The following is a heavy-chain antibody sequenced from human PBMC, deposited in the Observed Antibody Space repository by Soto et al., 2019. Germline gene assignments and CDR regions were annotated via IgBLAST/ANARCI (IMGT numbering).Heavy chain of an antibody. CDR2: IYYSGST. CDR3: ARQGARTYDFWSGYYTWSDP. J-gene: IGHJ5*02. D-gene: IGHD3-3*01. V-gene: IGHV4-39*01. Sequence: PSETLSLTCTVSGGSISSSSYYWGWIRQPPGKGLEWIGSIYYSGSTYYNPSLKSRVTISVDTSKNQFSLKLSSVTAADTAVYYCARQGARTYDFWSGYYTWSDPRGQGTLFTV. CDR1: GGSISSSSYY.